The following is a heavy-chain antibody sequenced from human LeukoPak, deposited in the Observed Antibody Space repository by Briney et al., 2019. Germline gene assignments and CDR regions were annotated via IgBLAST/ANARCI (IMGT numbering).Heavy chain of an antibody. V-gene: IGHV3-53*01. D-gene: IGHD3-10*01. CDR2: IYSGGRT. Sequence: GGTLRLSCAASGFTFSSFDMSWVRQAPGKGLEWVSVIYSGGRTYYADSVKGRFTLSRDISKNTLYLQMNSLRAEDTAVYYCARVYYGSGSLHYYYYYMNVWGKGTTVTISS. CDR3: ARVYYGSGSLHYYYYYMNV. J-gene: IGHJ6*03. CDR1: GFTFSSFD.